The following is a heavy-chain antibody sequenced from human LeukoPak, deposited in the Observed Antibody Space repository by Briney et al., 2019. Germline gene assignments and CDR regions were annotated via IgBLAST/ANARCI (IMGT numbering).Heavy chain of an antibody. Sequence: SETLSLTCTVSGGSISSSSYYWVWIRQPPGKGLEWIGSIYYSGGTYYNPSLKSRVTISVDTSKNQFSLKLSSVTAADTAVYYCASPRSLLAYCGGDCYFSWYFDLWGRGTLVTVSS. J-gene: IGHJ2*01. CDR2: IYYSGGT. V-gene: IGHV4-39*01. CDR3: ASPRSLLAYCGGDCYFSWYFDL. D-gene: IGHD2-21*01. CDR1: GGSISSSSYY.